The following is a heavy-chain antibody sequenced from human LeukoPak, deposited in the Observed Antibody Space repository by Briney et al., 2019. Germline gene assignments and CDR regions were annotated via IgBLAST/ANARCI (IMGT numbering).Heavy chain of an antibody. D-gene: IGHD1-26*01. V-gene: IGHV4-59*08. CDR3: ARLAGAPPLIDF. J-gene: IGHJ4*02. CDR2: IYYSGYT. Sequence: PSETLSLTCTVSGGSISGHYWNWIRQPPGKGLEWIGYIYYSGYTNYNPSLKSRVTISVDTSKNQFSLNLSSATAADAAVYYCARLAGAPPLIDFWGQGSLVTVSS. CDR1: GGSISGHY.